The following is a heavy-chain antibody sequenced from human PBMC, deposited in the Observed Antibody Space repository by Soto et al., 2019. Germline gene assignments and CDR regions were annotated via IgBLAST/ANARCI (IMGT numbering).Heavy chain of an antibody. V-gene: IGHV3-30*03. CDR1: GFTVSTYG. J-gene: IGHJ4*02. D-gene: IGHD7-27*01. Sequence: QVQLVESGGGVVQPGRSLRLSCAVSGFTVSTYGMHWFRQAPGKGLEWVAVISRDGGTKYYADSVKGRFTITRKNSRNTLFLEMNSLRGDDKALDYGTGVIPSGYWGQGTQVTVSS. CDR3: TGVIPSGY. CDR2: ISRDGGTK.